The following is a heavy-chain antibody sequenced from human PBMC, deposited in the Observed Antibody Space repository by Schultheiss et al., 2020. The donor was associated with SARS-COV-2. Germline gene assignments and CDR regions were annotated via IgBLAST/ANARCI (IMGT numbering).Heavy chain of an antibody. V-gene: IGHV3-7*03. D-gene: IGHD5-24*01. CDR2: IKQDGIEK. Sequence: GGSLRLSCAASGFTFSSFWMTWVRQAPGKGLEWVANIKQDGIEKYYVDSVRGRFTISRDNAKNSLYLHINSLRAEDAAVYYCVKEGEEMGTSWGQGTLVTVSS. CDR3: VKEGEEMGTS. CDR1: GFTFSSFW. J-gene: IGHJ4*02.